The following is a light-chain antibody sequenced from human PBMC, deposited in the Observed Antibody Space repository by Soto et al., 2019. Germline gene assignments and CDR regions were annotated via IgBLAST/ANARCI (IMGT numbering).Light chain of an antibody. CDR3: QSYDTSLSAYV. Sequence: QSVLTQPPSVSGAPGQRVTISCTGSSSNIGAGYDVHWYQQLPGTAPKVLIYGNNNRPSGVPDPFSGSKSGTSASLAITGLQDEDEADYYCQSYDTSLSAYVFGTGTKVTVL. V-gene: IGLV1-40*01. CDR1: SSNIGAGYD. J-gene: IGLJ1*01. CDR2: GNN.